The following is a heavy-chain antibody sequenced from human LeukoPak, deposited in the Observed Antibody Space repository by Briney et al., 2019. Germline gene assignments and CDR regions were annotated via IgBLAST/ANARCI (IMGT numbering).Heavy chain of an antibody. CDR2: ISYIGST. CDR1: GASISRSTFF. CDR3: AAMTYNSGWHWNFDY. V-gene: IGHV4-39*01. D-gene: IGHD6-19*01. Sequence: SETLSLTCNFSGASISRSTFFWGWIRQPPGKGLEWIGSISYIGSTYYNPSLGSRVIVSLDTSKNQFSLKLSSVTATDTAVYYCAAMTYNSGWHWNFDYWGRGTLVTVSS. J-gene: IGHJ4*02.